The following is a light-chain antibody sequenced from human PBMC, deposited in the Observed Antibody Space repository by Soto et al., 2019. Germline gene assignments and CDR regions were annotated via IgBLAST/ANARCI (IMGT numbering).Light chain of an antibody. CDR1: SSDVGGYNY. CDR2: DVS. Sequence: QSALTQPASVSGSPGQSITISCTGTSSDVGGYNYVSWYQQHPGKAPTLMIYDVSNRPSGVSNRFSGSKSGNTASLTISGRQAADEAAYYCSSYTSSSTVVFGGGTKLTVL. CDR3: SSYTSSSTVV. J-gene: IGLJ2*01. V-gene: IGLV2-14*01.